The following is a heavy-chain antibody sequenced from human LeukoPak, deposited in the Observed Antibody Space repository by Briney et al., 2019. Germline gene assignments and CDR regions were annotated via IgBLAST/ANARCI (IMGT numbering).Heavy chain of an antibody. V-gene: IGHV4-39*01. CDR3: ARHKDGSSWYTFDY. Sequence: ASETLSLTCTVSGGSISSSSYYWGWIRQPPGKGLEWIGSIYYSGSTYYNPSLKSRVTISVNTSKNPFSLKLSSVAAADTAVYYCARHKDGSSWYTFDYWGQGTLVTVSS. J-gene: IGHJ4*02. CDR2: IYYSGST. CDR1: GGSISSSSYY. D-gene: IGHD6-13*01.